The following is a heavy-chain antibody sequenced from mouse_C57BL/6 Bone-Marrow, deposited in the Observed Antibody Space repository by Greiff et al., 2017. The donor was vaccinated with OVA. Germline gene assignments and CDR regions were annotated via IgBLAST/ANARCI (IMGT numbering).Heavy chain of an antibody. D-gene: IGHD2-3*01. CDR2: IDPETGGT. V-gene: IGHV1-15*01. J-gene: IGHJ3*01. Sequence: QVQLQQSGAELVRPGASVTLSCKASGYTFTDYEMHWVKQTPVHGLEWIGAIDPETGGTAYNQKFKGKAILTADKSSSTAYMALRSLTSEDSAVYYCTRLYDGYYVFAYWGQGTLVTVSA. CDR3: TRLYDGYYVFAY. CDR1: GYTFTDYE.